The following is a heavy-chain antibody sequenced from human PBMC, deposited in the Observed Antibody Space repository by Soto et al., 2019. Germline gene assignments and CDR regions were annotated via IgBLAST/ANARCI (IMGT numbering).Heavy chain of an antibody. V-gene: IGHV2-5*02. Sequence: QITLKESGPTLVKPTQTLTLTCTFSGFSLSTSGVGVGWIRKPPGKALEWLALIYWDDDKRYSPSLKSRLTTTKDTSKNQVVLTMTNMDPVDTATYYGAHAVDYCGNSPFDYWCQGTLVTVSS. CDR3: AHAVDYCGNSPFDY. D-gene: IGHD4-17*01. J-gene: IGHJ4*02. CDR2: IYWDDDK. CDR1: GFSLSTSGVG.